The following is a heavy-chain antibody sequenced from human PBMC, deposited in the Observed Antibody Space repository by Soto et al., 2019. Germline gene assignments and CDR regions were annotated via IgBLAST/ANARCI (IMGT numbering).Heavy chain of an antibody. J-gene: IGHJ4*02. V-gene: IGHV3-33*01. CDR3: ARGAPGIAVAGPPGGFHY. CDR2: IWYDGSNK. CDR1: GFTFSSYG. D-gene: IGHD6-19*01. Sequence: GGSLRLSCAASGFTFSSYGMHWVRQAPGKGLEWVAVIWYDGSNKYYADSVKGRFTISRDNSKNTLYLQMNSLRAEDTAVYYCARGAPGIAVAGPPGGFHYGGQGTLVTVS.